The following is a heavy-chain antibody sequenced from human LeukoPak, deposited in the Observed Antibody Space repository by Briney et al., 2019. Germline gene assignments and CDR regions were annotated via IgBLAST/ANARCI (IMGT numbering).Heavy chain of an antibody. V-gene: IGHV4-34*01. CDR2: INHSGST. J-gene: IGHJ2*01. D-gene: IGHD6-13*01. Sequence: PSETLSLTCAVYGGSFSGYYWSWIRQPPGKGLEWIGEINHSGSTNYNPSLKSRVTISLDTSKNQFSLKLSSVTAADTAVSYCERVGYRSSWYFDLWGSGNLVTVSS. CDR1: GGSFSGYY. CDR3: ERVGYRSSWYFDL.